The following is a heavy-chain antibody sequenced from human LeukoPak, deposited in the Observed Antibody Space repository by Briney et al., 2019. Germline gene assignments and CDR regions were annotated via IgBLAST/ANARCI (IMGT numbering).Heavy chain of an antibody. CDR1: GFTFYDYA. J-gene: IGHJ4*02. CDR2: ISWNRGSI. Sequence: GRSLRLSCAASGFTFYDYAMPWLRHAPGKGLEGVSGISWNRGSIGYADSVKGRFTISRDNAKNSLYLQMNSLRAEDTALYYCARDKLGAIAAAGLFDYWGQGTLVTVSS. V-gene: IGHV3-9*01. D-gene: IGHD6-13*01. CDR3: ARDKLGAIAAAGLFDY.